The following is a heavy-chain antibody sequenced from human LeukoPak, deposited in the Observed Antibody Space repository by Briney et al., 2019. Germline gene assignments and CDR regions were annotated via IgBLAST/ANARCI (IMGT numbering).Heavy chain of an antibody. V-gene: IGHV3-23*01. CDR3: AKEGPNYDFWSGYYYPFDY. Sequence: GGSLRLSCAASGFTFRSHDMSWVRQAPGKGLEWVSGISGSGGSTFYADSVKGRFTISRDNSKNTLYLQMNGLRVEDTAVYYCAKEGPNYDFWSGYYYPFDYWGQGTLVTVSS. J-gene: IGHJ4*02. CDR2: ISGSGGST. CDR1: GFTFRSHD. D-gene: IGHD3-3*01.